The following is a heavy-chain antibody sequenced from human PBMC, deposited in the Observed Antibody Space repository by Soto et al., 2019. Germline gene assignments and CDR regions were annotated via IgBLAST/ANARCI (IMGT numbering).Heavy chain of an antibody. CDR2: ISGSGGT. J-gene: IGHJ2*01. CDR1: GVNFLNYD. D-gene: IGHD3-10*01. Sequence: GGSHRHSSIASGVNFLNYDMHWVRQATGKGLEWVAGISGSGGTFDANSVRGRFTISKDDSKNTLYLQMNSLRVEDTALYYCAKDRQGSGPDFDLWGRGTLVTVSS. CDR3: AKDRQGSGPDFDL. V-gene: IGHV3-23*01.